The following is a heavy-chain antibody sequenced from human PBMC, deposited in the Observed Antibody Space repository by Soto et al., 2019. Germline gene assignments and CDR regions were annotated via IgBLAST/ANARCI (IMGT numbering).Heavy chain of an antibody. V-gene: IGHV1-8*01. D-gene: IGHD3-10*01. CDR2: INPNSGNI. Sequence: ASVKVSCKASGNTFTSYDINWVRQATGHGLEWMGWINPNSGNIGYAQKFQGRVTMTRDTAIRTAYMEVSRLRSDDTAVYYCARGRASGSYYLLDYWGQGTSVTVSS. CDR3: ARGRASGSYYLLDY. CDR1: GNTFTSYD. J-gene: IGHJ4*02.